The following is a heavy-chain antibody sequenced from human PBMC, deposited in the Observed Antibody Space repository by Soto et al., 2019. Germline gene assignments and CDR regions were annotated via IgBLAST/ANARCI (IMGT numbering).Heavy chain of an antibody. D-gene: IGHD6-19*01. V-gene: IGHV3-30*18. J-gene: IGHJ3*02. CDR3: AKDLAVAGTGGNAFDI. Sequence: QVQLVESGGGVVQPGRSLRLSCAASGFTFSNYGMHWVRQAPGKGLEWVAVISYDGRNKYYADSVKGRFTFSRDNSKNTVYLQMNSLRAEDTAVYYCAKDLAVAGTGGNAFDIWGQGTMVTVSS. CDR1: GFTFSNYG. CDR2: ISYDGRNK.